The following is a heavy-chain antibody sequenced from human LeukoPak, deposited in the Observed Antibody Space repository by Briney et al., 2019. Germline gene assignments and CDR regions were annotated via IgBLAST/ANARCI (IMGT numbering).Heavy chain of an antibody. CDR1: GFTFAIHA. CDR3: ARDTYTSGWYELDY. D-gene: IGHD6-19*01. V-gene: IGHV3-30-3*01. Sequence: GGSLRLSCAASGFTFAIHAMHWVRQAPGRGLECVAVVSADGRTAYYADSVKDRFTISRDNSKNTLFLQMNSLRPDDTAVYYCARDTYTSGWYELDYWGQGTLVTVS. J-gene: IGHJ4*02. CDR2: VSADGRTA.